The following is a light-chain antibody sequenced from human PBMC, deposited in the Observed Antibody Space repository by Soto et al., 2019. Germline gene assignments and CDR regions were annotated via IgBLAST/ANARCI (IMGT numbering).Light chain of an antibody. J-gene: IGKJ1*01. CDR3: QQCRSWPRT. Sequence: ETVMTQSPVALSVSPGERSTLSCRARQSVDVSLAWYQQKPGQAPRLLIYGASTRATDMPGTFSGRGSGTEFTLTISSLRPEDFAVYYCQQCRSWPRTFGQGTKVDIK. CDR2: GAS. V-gene: IGKV3-15*01. CDR1: QSVDVS.